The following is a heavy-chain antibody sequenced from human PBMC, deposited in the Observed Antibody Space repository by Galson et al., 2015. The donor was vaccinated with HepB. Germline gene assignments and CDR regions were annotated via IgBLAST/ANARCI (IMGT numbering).Heavy chain of an antibody. CDR3: ARVETSWLDTVTFGDY. CDR2: ISAYNGNT. D-gene: IGHD3-16*01. V-gene: IGHV1-18*04. Sequence: SVKVSCKASGYTFTSYGISWVRQAPGQGLEWMGWISAYNGNTNYAQKLQGRVTMTTDTSTSTAYMELRSLRSDDTAVYYCARVETSWLDTVTFGDYWGQGTLVTVSS. CDR1: GYTFTSYG. J-gene: IGHJ4*02.